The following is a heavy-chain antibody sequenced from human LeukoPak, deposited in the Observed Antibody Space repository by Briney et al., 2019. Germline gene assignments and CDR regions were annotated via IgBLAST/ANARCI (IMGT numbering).Heavy chain of an antibody. CDR1: SFSFTTDYY. CDR3: SGERAGTIVDY. J-gene: IGHJ4*02. D-gene: IGHD5-24*01. CDR2: IFRTGGT. V-gene: IGHV4-38-2*02. Sequence: SETLSLTCTVSSFSFTTDYYWGWIRPPPGKGLEWIGSIFRTGGTYYNLSLRNRVSISLDMFKNQFSLSLHSVTAADTAVYYCSGERAGTIVDYWGRGTLVTVSS.